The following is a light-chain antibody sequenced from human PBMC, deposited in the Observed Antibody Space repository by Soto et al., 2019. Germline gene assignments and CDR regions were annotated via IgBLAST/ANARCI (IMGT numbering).Light chain of an antibody. J-gene: IGLJ1*01. CDR1: STDVGAYNY. V-gene: IGLV2-8*01. CDR2: EVT. Sequence: QSALTQPPSASGSPGQSVTISCTGASTDVGAYNYVSWYQQRPGKAPKLMIFEVTKRPSGVPDRFSGSKSGNSASLTVSEVQADDEADYYCSSYAGSNSFVFGTGTKVTVL. CDR3: SSYAGSNSFV.